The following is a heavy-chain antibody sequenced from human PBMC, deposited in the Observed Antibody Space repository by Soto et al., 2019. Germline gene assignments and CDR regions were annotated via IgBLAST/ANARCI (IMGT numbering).Heavy chain of an antibody. Sequence: SETLSLTCTVFGGSISSYTYYWVWIRQPTGKGLEWIGSIYYSGRTYYTPSLKSRVTISLDTSDSHFSLKLISVTAADTDVYDCARHAYFYDSGPSGPDDWGQGTLVTVSS. D-gene: IGHD3-10*01. CDR2: IYYSGRT. J-gene: IGHJ4*02. V-gene: IGHV4-39*01. CDR3: ARHAYFYDSGPSGPDD. CDR1: GGSISSYTYY.